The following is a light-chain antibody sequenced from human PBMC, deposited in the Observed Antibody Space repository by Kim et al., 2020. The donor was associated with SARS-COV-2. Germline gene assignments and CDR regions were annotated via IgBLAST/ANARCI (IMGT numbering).Light chain of an antibody. V-gene: IGLV3-21*04. CDR2: YDS. CDR1: NIGFKG. CDR3: QVWDTASDQYV. Sequence: PGTTASFTCGGNNIGFKGVYWYQRKPGQAPVMVIYYDSDRPSGIPERFSGSNSGNTATLTINRVEAEDEADYFCQVWDTASDQYVFASGTKVTVL. J-gene: IGLJ1*01.